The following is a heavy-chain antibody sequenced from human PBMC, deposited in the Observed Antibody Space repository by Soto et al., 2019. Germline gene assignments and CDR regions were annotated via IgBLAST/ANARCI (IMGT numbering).Heavy chain of an antibody. CDR3: VAETPLYRTNYYYGMDV. V-gene: IGHV1-58*01. Sequence: ASVKVSCKASGFTFTSSAVQWVRQARGQRLEWIGWIVVGSGNTNYAQKFQERVTITRYMSTSTAYMELSSLRSEDTAVYYCVAETPLYRTNYYYGMDVWGQGTTVTVSS. CDR1: GFTFTSSA. CDR2: IVVGSGNT. J-gene: IGHJ6*02. D-gene: IGHD3-16*01.